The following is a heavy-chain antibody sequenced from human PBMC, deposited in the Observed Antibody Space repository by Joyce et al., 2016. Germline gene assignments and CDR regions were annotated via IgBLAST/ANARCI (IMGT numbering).Heavy chain of an antibody. D-gene: IGHD2-2*01. CDR1: GIIFSSKA. Sequence: EVHLVESGGGLVQPGGSLRLSCAASGIIFSSKAMNWVRQAPGKGLEWISSINSDDSRIHYADSVRGRFTISRDNARNSLYLEMNYLRVEDTAIYYCTTPSCANWGQGSLVTVSS. J-gene: IGHJ4*02. CDR3: TTPSCAN. CDR2: INSDDSRI. V-gene: IGHV3-48*03.